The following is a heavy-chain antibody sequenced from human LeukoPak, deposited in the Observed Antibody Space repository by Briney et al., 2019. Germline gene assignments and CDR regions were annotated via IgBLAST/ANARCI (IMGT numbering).Heavy chain of an antibody. CDR1: GGSIHSYY. D-gene: IGHD3-22*01. CDR2: IDWDDDK. CDR3: ARTYADYYDSSGYYHFDY. V-gene: IGHV2-70*11. J-gene: IGHJ4*02. Sequence: TPSLTCTVSGGSIHSYYWSWIRQPPGKALEWLARIDWDDDKYYSTSLKTRLTISKDTSKNQVVLTMTNMDPVDTATYYCARTYADYYDSSGYYHFDYWGQGTLVTVSS.